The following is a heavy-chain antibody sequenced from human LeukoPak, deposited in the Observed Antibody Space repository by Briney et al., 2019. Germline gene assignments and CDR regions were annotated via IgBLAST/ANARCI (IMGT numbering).Heavy chain of an antibody. D-gene: IGHD3-16*01. CDR1: GYTFTDYY. Sequence: GASVKVSCKVSGYTFTDYYMHWVQQAPGKGLEWMGLVDPEDGETIYAEKFQGRVTITADTSTDAAYMELSSLRSEDTAVYYCATEGAYNWFDPWGQGTLVTVSS. J-gene: IGHJ5*02. CDR3: ATEGAYNWFDP. V-gene: IGHV1-69-2*01. CDR2: VDPEDGET.